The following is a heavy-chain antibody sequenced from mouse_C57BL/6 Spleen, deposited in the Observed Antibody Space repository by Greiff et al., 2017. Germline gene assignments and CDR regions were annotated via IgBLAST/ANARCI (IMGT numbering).Heavy chain of an antibody. CDR1: GYTFTSYW. D-gene: IGHD2-1*01. V-gene: IGHV1-55*01. J-gene: IGHJ2*01. CDR2: IIPGSGST. CDR3: ARGVYYGNCDFDY. Sequence: QVQLQQPGAELVKPGASVKISCKVSGYTFTSYWITWVQQRPGKGLEWFGDIIPGSGSTNYNEKFKSQATLTVDTSYRPAFKQLSSLTSEDSAVYYCARGVYYGNCDFDYWGQGTTLTVSS.